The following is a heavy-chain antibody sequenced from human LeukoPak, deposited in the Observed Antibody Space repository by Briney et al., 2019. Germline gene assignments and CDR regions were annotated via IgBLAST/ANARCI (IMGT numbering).Heavy chain of an antibody. V-gene: IGHV3-74*01. CDR3: ARGATYYDILPRMDV. Sequence: PGGSLRLSCAASGFTFSSYWMHWVRQAPGKGLVWVSRINSDGSSTSYADSVKGRFTISRDNAKSTLYLQMNSLRAEDTAVYYCARGATYYDILPRMDVWGQGTTVTVSS. D-gene: IGHD3-9*01. J-gene: IGHJ6*02. CDR1: GFTFSSYW. CDR2: INSDGSST.